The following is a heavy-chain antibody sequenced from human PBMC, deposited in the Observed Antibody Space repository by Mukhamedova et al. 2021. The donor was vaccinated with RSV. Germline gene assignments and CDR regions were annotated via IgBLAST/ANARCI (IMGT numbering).Heavy chain of an antibody. D-gene: IGHD6-13*01. V-gene: IGHV1-18*01. J-gene: IGHJ4*02. CDR3: AREAGAATGRSVCY. Sequence: VRQAPGQGLEWMGWISHYNDNTYAQKFQGRVTMTTDTITSTAYMELRSLRSDDTAVYFCAREAGAATGRSVCYWGQGTLVNVSS. CDR2: ISHYNDNT.